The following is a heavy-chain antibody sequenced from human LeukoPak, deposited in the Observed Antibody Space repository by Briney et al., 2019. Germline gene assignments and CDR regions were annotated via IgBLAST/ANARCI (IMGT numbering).Heavy chain of an antibody. CDR2: IYTSGST. V-gene: IGHV4-61*02. J-gene: IGHJ4*02. Sequence: SEALSLTCTVSGGSISSGSYYWSWIRQPAGKGLEWIGRIYTSGSTSYNPSLESRVTMSVDTSKNQFSLKLNSVTAADTGVYYCARGPVGGTRLVDYWGQGSLVTVSS. CDR1: GGSISSGSYY. D-gene: IGHD1-26*01. CDR3: ARGPVGGTRLVDY.